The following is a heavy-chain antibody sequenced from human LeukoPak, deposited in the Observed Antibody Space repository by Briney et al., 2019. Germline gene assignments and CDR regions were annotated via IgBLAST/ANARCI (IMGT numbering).Heavy chain of an antibody. J-gene: IGHJ4*02. CDR1: GFTFSSYS. Sequence: GGSLRLSCSASGFTFSSYSMHWVRQAPGKGLEYVSSINSYGVSTYYADSVKGRFTISRDNSTNTLYLQMSSLRAEDTAVYYCVKSGYSSLSDVDYWGQGTLVTVSS. CDR3: VKSGYSSLSDVDY. CDR2: INSYGVST. V-gene: IGHV3-64D*09. D-gene: IGHD6-6*01.